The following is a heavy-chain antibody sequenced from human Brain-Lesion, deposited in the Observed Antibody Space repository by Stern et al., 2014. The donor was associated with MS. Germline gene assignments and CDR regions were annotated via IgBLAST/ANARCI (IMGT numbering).Heavy chain of an antibody. V-gene: IGHV3-33*06. CDR2: IWVDGTKK. Sequence: VQLVESGGGVVQPGRSLRLSCAVSGFTFSSYGMYWVRQAPGQGLVWVAGIWVDGTKKNYIESVKGRFTISRDNSKNTLSLQMTSLRAEDTAVYYCAKDKKDSSGWNLYFYGMDVWGQGTTVIVSS. D-gene: IGHD6-19*01. J-gene: IGHJ6*02. CDR1: GFTFSSYG. CDR3: AKDKKDSSGWNLYFYGMDV.